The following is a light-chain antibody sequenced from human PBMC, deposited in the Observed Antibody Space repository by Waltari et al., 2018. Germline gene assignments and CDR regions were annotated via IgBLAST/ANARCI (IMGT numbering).Light chain of an antibody. CDR2: GNT. J-gene: IGLJ2*01. CDR1: SSNFGAGYD. CDR3: QSFDSSLSASV. V-gene: IGLV1-40*01. Sequence: QSVLTQPPSVSGAPGQKVTIPCTGDSSNFGAGYDVHWYQQFPGTSPKLLLFGNTNRPSGVPGRFSGSRSGTSASLAIAGLQSEDEAVYYCQSFDSSLSASVFGGGTKLTVL.